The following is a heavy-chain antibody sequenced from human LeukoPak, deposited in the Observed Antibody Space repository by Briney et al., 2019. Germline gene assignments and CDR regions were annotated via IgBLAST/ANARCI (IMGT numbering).Heavy chain of an antibody. V-gene: IGHV1-69*13. D-gene: IGHD1-1*01. CDR2: IIRTFGTA. CDR1: GGTFSSYA. J-gene: IGHJ4*02. Sequence: SVKVSCKASGGTFSSYAISWVRQAPGQGLKWMGGIIRTFGTANYAQKFQGRVTITADESTSTAYMELSSLRSEDTAVYYCARDATGTPASYWGQGTLVTVSS. CDR3: ARDATGTPASY.